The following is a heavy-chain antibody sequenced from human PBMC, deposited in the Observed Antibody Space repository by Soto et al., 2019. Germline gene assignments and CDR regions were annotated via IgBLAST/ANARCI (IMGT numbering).Heavy chain of an antibody. CDR1: GYTFTSYG. CDR2: ISAYNGNT. J-gene: IGHJ4*02. CDR3: ARVPYLRFLEWSSFPDY. Sequence: QVQLVQSGAEVKKPGASVKVSCKASGYTFTSYGIRWVRQAPGQGLEWMGWISAYNGNTNYAQKLQGRVTMTTDTSTSTVYMELWSLRSDDTAVYYCARVPYLRFLEWSSFPDYWGQGTLVTVSS. D-gene: IGHD3-3*01. V-gene: IGHV1-18*01.